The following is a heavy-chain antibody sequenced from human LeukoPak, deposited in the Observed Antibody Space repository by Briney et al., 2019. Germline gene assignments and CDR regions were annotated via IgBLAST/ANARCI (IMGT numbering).Heavy chain of an antibody. CDR2: IYHSGST. V-gene: IGHV4-4*02. D-gene: IGHD4-17*01. Sequence: SETLSLTCAVSGGSISSSDWWSWVRQPPGKGLEWIGEIYHSGSTNYNPSLKSRVTISVDKSKNQFSLKLSSVTAADTAVYYCARETRGDYTNYYYYYYMDVWGKGTTVTVSS. CDR3: ARETRGDYTNYYYYYYMDV. CDR1: GGSISSSDW. J-gene: IGHJ6*03.